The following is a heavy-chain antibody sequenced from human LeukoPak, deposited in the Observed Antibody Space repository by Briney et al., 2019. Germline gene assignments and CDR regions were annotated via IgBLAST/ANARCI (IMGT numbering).Heavy chain of an antibody. V-gene: IGHV3-23*01. Sequence: PGGSLRLSCAASGFTFSDYYMSWIRQAPGKGLEWVSAIGGSGGSTYYTDSVKGRFSISRDNSKNTLYLQMNSLRAEDTAVYYCAKDSRTRDCTSTSCYTLIVVDFWGQGTLVTVSS. D-gene: IGHD2-2*02. CDR2: IGGSGGST. CDR1: GFTFSDYY. CDR3: AKDSRTRDCTSTSCYTLIVVDF. J-gene: IGHJ4*02.